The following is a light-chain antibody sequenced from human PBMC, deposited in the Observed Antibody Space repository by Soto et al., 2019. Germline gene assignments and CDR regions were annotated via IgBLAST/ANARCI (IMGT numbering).Light chain of an antibody. CDR1: QSNTSC. V-gene: IGKV1-39*01. J-gene: IGKJ4*01. CDR3: QQSYSTLGLT. CDR2: AAS. Sequence: DIQMTQSPSSLSASVGDRATITCRASQSNTSCLNWYQQQPGNAPKLLIYAASSFQSGVPSRFSGSGSGTDFTLTISSLQREDFSTVYCQQSYSTLGLTFGGGTKVEIK.